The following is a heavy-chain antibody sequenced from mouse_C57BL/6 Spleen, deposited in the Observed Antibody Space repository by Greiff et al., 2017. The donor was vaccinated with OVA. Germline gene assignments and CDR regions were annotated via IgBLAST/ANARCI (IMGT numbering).Heavy chain of an antibody. Sequence: EVQLVESGGGLVQPGGSLSLSCAASGFTFTDYYMSWVRQPPGKALEWLGFIRNKANGYTTEYSASVKGRFTISRDNSQSILYLQMNALRAEDSATYYCARSRDGYYWYFDVWGTGTTVTVSS. CDR3: ARSRDGYYWYFDV. J-gene: IGHJ1*03. D-gene: IGHD2-3*01. V-gene: IGHV7-3*01. CDR2: IRNKANGYTT. CDR1: GFTFTDYY.